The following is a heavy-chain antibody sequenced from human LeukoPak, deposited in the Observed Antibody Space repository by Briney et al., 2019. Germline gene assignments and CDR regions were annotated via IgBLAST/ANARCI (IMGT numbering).Heavy chain of an antibody. V-gene: IGHV4-59*08. Sequence: SETLSLTCTVSGDSISKYYWSWIRQPPGRGLEWIGYISYTGTTTYTPSLMTRVTITSDTPKNRFSLKLTSVTAADTAVYYCAIHFGSAKNWFDPWGQGTLVTVSS. J-gene: IGHJ5*02. CDR2: ISYTGTT. CDR1: GDSISKYY. D-gene: IGHD3-16*01. CDR3: AIHFGSAKNWFDP.